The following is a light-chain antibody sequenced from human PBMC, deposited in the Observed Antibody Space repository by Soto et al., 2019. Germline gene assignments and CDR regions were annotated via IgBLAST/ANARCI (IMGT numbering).Light chain of an antibody. J-gene: IGLJ3*02. CDR2: GNR. Sequence: QSVLTQPPSVSGAPGQRVTISCTGNSSNLGAGYDVHGYQQLPGAAPKLVIFGNRNRPSVVPERFSGSKSGTSASLAITGLQAEDEADYNGQAYNYSLTASVVGGWTKLTVL. CDR1: SSNLGAGYD. V-gene: IGLV1-40*01. CDR3: QAYNYSLTASV.